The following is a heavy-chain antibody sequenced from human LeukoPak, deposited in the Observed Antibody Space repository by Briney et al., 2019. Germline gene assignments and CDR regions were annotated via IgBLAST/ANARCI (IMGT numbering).Heavy chain of an antibody. Sequence: GGALRLSCAAPGFSLSDHAMDWGRPAPGKGLQWGARIRGKVNGDTTEYAASVQDTFTISRDDSKNSLHLQMNGLKPEDTAVYYCVRRIEGDSPASDIWGQGTVVIVSS. J-gene: IGHJ3*02. CDR2: IRGKVNGDTT. CDR1: GFSLSDHA. D-gene: IGHD1-26*01. V-gene: IGHV3-72*01. CDR3: VRRIEGDSPASDI.